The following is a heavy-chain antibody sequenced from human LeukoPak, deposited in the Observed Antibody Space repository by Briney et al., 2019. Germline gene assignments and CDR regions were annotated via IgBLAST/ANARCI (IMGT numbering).Heavy chain of an antibody. V-gene: IGHV1-18*01. D-gene: IGHD3-3*01. CDR3: ATSGKRWYYDFWNAYYYYGMDV. Sequence: ASVKVSCKASGYTFTSYGISWVRQAPGQGLEWMGWISAYNGNTNYAQNLQGRVTMTRNTSISTAHMELSSLRSEDTAVYYCATSGKRWYYDFWNAYYYYGMDVWGQGTTVTVSS. J-gene: IGHJ6*02. CDR2: ISAYNGNT. CDR1: GYTFTSYG.